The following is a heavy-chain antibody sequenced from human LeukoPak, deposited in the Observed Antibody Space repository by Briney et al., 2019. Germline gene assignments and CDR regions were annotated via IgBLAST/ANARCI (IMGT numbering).Heavy chain of an antibody. CDR2: IYYSGST. J-gene: IGHJ6*03. CDR3: AREGYYYYMDV. V-gene: IGHV4-59*01. CDR1: GGSISSYY. Sequence: SETLSLTCTVSGGSISSYYWSWIRQPPGKGLEWIGYIYYSGSTNYNPSLKSRVTISVDTSKNQFSLKLSSVTAADTAVYYCAREGYYYYMDVWGKGTTVTVSS.